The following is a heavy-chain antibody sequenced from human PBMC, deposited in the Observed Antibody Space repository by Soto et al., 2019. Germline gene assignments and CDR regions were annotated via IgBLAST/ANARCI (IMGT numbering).Heavy chain of an antibody. Sequence: ASVKVSCKASGYTFTSYYMHWVRQAPGQGLEWMGIVNPSGGSTSYAQKFQGRVTMTRGTSTSTGYMELRSLGSEGTAVCYGATDGSSGRYCINTSRSGSIDYWGPGPLVTVTS. V-gene: IGHV1-46*01. CDR2: VNPSGGST. D-gene: IGHD2-2*01. CDR1: GYTFTSYY. J-gene: IGHJ4*02. CDR3: ATDGSSGRYCINTSRSGSIDY.